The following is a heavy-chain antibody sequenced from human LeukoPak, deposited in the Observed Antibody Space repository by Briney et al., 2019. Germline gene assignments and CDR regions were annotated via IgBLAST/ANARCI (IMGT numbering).Heavy chain of an antibody. CDR1: GFTFSSYA. Sequence: GGSLRLSCAASGFTFSSYAMSWVRQAPGKGLEWVSAISGSGGSTYYADSVKGRFTISRDNSKNTLYLQMNSLRAEDTAVYYCAKARDSSGYVGWYYFDYWGQGTLVTVSS. V-gene: IGHV3-23*01. CDR2: ISGSGGST. D-gene: IGHD3-22*01. CDR3: AKARDSSGYVGWYYFDY. J-gene: IGHJ4*02.